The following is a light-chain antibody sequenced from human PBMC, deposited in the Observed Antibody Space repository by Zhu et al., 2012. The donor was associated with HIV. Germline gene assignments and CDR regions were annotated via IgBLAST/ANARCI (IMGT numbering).Light chain of an antibody. Sequence: EIVMTQSPATLSVSPGEGATLSCRASQSLGRNLAWYQQKPGQAPRLVIFDASRRATGIPDRFSGSGSGTEFTLTITSLQSEDFAVYFCQQYDEWPPLTFGGGTKVEIK. CDR1: QSLGRN. J-gene: IGKJ4*01. CDR3: QQYDEWPPLT. CDR2: DAS. V-gene: IGKV3-15*01.